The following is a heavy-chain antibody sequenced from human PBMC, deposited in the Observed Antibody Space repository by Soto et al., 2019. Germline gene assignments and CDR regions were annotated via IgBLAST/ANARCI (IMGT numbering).Heavy chain of an antibody. V-gene: IGHV4-39*07. J-gene: IGHJ4*02. CDR2: IYYLGNT. Sequence: SETLSLTCTVSGGSISSSSSYWGWIRQPPGKGLEWVGSIYYLGNTYYNPSLKSRVTISVDTSKNQFSLKLSSVTAADTAVYYCAYYDFWSGQIVYWGQGTLVTVSS. CDR3: AYYDFWSGQIVY. D-gene: IGHD3-3*01. CDR1: GGSISSSSSY.